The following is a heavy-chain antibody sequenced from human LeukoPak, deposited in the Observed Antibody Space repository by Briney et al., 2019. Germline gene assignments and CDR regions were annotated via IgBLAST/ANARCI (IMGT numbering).Heavy chain of an antibody. CDR1: GFTFSSYS. J-gene: IGHJ5*02. CDR3: ARAGNYYGRHTNWFDP. V-gene: IGHV3-21*01. D-gene: IGHD3-10*01. CDR2: ISSGTSYI. Sequence: PGGSLRLSCAASGFTFSSYSMNWVRQAPGKGLEWVSSISSGTSYIYYADSVKGRFTIPRDNAKNSLYLQMNSLRAEDTAVYYCARAGNYYGRHTNWFDPWGQGTLVIVSS.